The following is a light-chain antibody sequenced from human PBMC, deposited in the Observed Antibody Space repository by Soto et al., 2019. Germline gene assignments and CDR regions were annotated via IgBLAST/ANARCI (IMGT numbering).Light chain of an antibody. V-gene: IGKV1-12*01. CDR2: AAS. J-gene: IGKJ3*01. CDR1: QDIQKW. CDR3: HQASSFPYT. Sequence: IQMTQSPSFVSASVGDTINITCRAGQDIQKWLAWYQQKPGKAPKVLIYAASNLESGVSSRFSGSGSGTEFSLTISSLQTEDFATYFCHQASSFPYTFGPGTKVDIK.